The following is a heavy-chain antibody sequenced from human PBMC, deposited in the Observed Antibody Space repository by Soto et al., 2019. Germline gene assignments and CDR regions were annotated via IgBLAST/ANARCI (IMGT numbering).Heavy chain of an antibody. V-gene: IGHV1-69*13. CDR2: IIPIFGTA. D-gene: IGHD3-9*01. CDR3: ARDLGLGVLRYFNY. J-gene: IGHJ4*02. CDR1: GGTFSSYA. Sequence: SVKVSCKASGGTFSSYAISWVRQAPGQGLEWMGGIIPIFGTANYAQKFQGRVTITADESTSTAYMELSSLRSEDTAVYYCARDLGLGVLRYFNYWGQGTLVTVSS.